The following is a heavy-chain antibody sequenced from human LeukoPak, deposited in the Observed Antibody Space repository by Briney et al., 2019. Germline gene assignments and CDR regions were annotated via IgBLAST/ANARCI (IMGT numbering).Heavy chain of an antibody. Sequence: AAVKVSCKASGYTFTGYYMHWVRQAPGQGLEWMGWINHKNGGTNYAQKFQGRVTMTRDTSISTAYMELSRLRSDDTAVYYCARDGVGYYDSSGYYHFQHWGQGTLVTVSS. J-gene: IGHJ1*01. V-gene: IGHV1-2*02. CDR3: ARDGVGYYDSSGYYHFQH. CDR1: GYTFTGYY. CDR2: INHKNGGT. D-gene: IGHD3-22*01.